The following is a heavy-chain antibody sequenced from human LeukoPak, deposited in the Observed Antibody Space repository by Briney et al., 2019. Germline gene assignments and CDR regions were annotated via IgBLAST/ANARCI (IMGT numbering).Heavy chain of an antibody. D-gene: IGHD4-23*01. CDR3: ARVTTVVTRARGASFDY. V-gene: IGHV3-30*04. J-gene: IGHJ4*02. Sequence: GRSLRLSCAASGFTFSSYAMHWVRQAPGKGLEWVAVISYDGRNKYYADSVKGRFTISRDNSKNTLYLQMNSLRAEDTAVYYCARVTTVVTRARGASFDYWGQGTLVTVSS. CDR2: ISYDGRNK. CDR1: GFTFSSYA.